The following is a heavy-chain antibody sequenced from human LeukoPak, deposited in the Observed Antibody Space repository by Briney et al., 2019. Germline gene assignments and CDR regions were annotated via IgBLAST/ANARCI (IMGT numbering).Heavy chain of an antibody. CDR1: GYSFTNYW. CDR2: IYPGDSDT. V-gene: IGHV5-51*01. J-gene: IGHJ6*02. Sequence: GESLKISCKGSGYSFTNYWIAWVRQMPGKGLEWMGIIYPGDSDTRYSPSFQGRVTISADKSISTAYLQWSSLKASDTAMYYCARGYCSGGSCYPHGMDVWGQGTTVTVSS. D-gene: IGHD2-15*01. CDR3: ARGYCSGGSCYPHGMDV.